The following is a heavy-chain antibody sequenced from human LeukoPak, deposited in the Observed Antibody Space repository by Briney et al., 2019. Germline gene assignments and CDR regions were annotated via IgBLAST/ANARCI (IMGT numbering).Heavy chain of an antibody. J-gene: IGHJ4*02. V-gene: IGHV3-48*04. CDR2: INSGSYSI. CDR3: ARDLGGYNFDY. CDR1: GFTFSKYS. D-gene: IGHD5-24*01. Sequence: GGSLRLPCAASGFTFSKYSMNWVRQPPGKGLEWVSYINSGSYSIYYADSVNGRFTISRDNAKDSVYLQMNSLRAEDTAVYYCARDLGGYNFDYWGQGTLVTVSS.